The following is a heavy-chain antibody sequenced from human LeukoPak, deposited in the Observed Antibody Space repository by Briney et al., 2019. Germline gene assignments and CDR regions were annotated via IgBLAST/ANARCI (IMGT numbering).Heavy chain of an antibody. Sequence: SETLSLTCSVSGGSISSSNYYWGWIRQPAGKGLEWIGRIYTSGSTNYNPSLKSRVTLSVDTSKNQFSLRLSSVTAADTAVYYCARRTFGGVIAYWGQGTLVTVSS. CDR1: GGSISSSNYY. CDR2: IYTSGST. V-gene: IGHV4-61*02. D-gene: IGHD3-16*02. J-gene: IGHJ4*02. CDR3: ARRTFGGVIAY.